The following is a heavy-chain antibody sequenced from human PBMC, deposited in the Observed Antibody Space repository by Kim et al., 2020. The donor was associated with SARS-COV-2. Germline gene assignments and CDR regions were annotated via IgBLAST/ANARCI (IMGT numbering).Heavy chain of an antibody. CDR1: GFTFSDYA. D-gene: IGHD3-3*01. CDR3: TRNNSRAFSSGSMDV. CDR2: TIDSGVST. V-gene: IGHV3-23*01. J-gene: IGHJ6*02. Sequence: GGSLRLSCEASGFTFSDYAMNWVRQAPGKGLEWVSATIDSGVSTYYADSVKGRFTISRDNSRNTLFLQMNGPRAEDTATYYCTRNNSRAFSSGSMDVWG.